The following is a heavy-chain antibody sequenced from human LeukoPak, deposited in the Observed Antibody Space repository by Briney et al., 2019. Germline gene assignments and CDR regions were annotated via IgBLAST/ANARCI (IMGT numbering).Heavy chain of an antibody. CDR3: AREGGTIFGVVISYYYYYMDV. CDR1: GGTFSSYA. CDR2: IIPIFGTA. D-gene: IGHD3-3*01. Sequence: SVRVSCKASGGTFSSYAISWVRQAPGQGLEWMGRIIPIFGTANYAQKFQGRVTITTDESTSTAYMELSSLRSEDTAVYYCAREGGTIFGVVISYYYYYMDVWGKGTTVTVSS. J-gene: IGHJ6*03. V-gene: IGHV1-69*05.